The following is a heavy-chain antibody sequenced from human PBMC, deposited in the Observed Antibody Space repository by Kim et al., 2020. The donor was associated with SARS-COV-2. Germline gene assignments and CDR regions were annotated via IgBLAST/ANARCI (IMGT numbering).Heavy chain of an antibody. Sequence: SRVTISVDTSKNQFSLKLSSVTAADTAVYYCARHYSSSWYGNYYYYGMDVWGQGTTVTVSS. J-gene: IGHJ6*02. CDR3: ARHYSSSWYGNYYYYGMDV. V-gene: IGHV4-59*08. D-gene: IGHD6-13*01.